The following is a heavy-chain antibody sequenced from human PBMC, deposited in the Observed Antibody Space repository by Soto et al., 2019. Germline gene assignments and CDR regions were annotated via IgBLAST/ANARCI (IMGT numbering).Heavy chain of an antibody. V-gene: IGHV5-51*01. CDR2: IYPLNYDT. CDR3: ARPDNSAFPLY. Sequence: PGESLKISCKTSGYSFTTYWIGWVRQMPGKGLEWMGIIYPLNYDTRYSPSFQGQATLSADKSISTAYLQGSSLKASDTPRYYCARPDNSAFPLYWGQGTLVTVSS. CDR1: GYSFTTYW. D-gene: IGHD3-22*01. J-gene: IGHJ4*02.